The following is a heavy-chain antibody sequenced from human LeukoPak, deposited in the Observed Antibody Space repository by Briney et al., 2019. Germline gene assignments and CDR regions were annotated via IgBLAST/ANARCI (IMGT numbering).Heavy chain of an antibody. CDR3: ARDLSMVRGFPNY. D-gene: IGHD3-10*01. Sequence: GGSLRLSCAASGLTFSGYVMNWVRQAPGKGLEWVSSISSSSSYIYYADSVKGRFTISRDNAKNSLYLQMNSLRAEDTAVYYCARDLSMVRGFPNYWGQGALVTVSS. V-gene: IGHV3-21*01. CDR1: GLTFSGYV. J-gene: IGHJ4*02. CDR2: ISSSSSYI.